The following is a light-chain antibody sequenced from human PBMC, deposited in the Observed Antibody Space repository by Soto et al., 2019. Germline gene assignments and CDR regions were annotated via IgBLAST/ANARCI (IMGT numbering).Light chain of an antibody. CDR2: LAS. V-gene: IGKV3-11*01. J-gene: IGKJ1*01. Sequence: EIVLTQSPATLSSFPGDRVTLSCRASQAVNTRLAWYQHKPGQAPRLLSYLASNRAAGVPARFSGSGSGTEFTLTISDVEPEDFEVYYCHQRQSWPRTFGQGTKVDIK. CDR1: QAVNTR. CDR3: HQRQSWPRT.